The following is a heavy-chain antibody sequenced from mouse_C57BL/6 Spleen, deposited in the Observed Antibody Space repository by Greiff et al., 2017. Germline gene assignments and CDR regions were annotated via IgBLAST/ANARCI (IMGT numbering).Heavy chain of an antibody. CDR3: AREGNYYGSSYPDY. CDR1: GYTFTSYT. CDR2: INPSSGYT. Sequence: QVHVKQSGAELARPGASVKMSCKASGYTFTSYTMHWVKQRPGQGLEWIGYINPSSGYTKYNQKFKDKATLTADKSSSTAYMQLSSLTSEDSAVYYCAREGNYYGSSYPDYWGQGTTLTVSS. J-gene: IGHJ2*01. D-gene: IGHD1-1*01. V-gene: IGHV1-4*01.